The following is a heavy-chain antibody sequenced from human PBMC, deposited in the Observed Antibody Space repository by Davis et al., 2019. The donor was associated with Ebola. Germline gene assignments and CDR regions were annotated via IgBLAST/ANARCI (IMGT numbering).Heavy chain of an antibody. CDR3: TRDSGDSSFDY. Sequence: GGSLRLSCAASGFTFSSYWMSWVRQAPGKGLEWVANIKQDGSEKYYVDSVKGRFTISRDNAKNSLDLQMNSLRDGDTAMYYCTRDSGDSSFDYWGQGTLVTVSS. CDR2: IKQDGSEK. V-gene: IGHV3-7*01. CDR1: GFTFSSYW. D-gene: IGHD4-17*01. J-gene: IGHJ4*02.